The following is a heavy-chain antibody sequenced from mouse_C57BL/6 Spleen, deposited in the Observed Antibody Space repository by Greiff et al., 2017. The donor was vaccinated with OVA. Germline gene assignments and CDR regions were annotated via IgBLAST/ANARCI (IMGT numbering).Heavy chain of an antibody. CDR3: ARNDGYPYAMDY. CDR2: ISSGSSTI. J-gene: IGHJ4*01. D-gene: IGHD2-3*01. Sequence: EVQLVESGGGLVKPGGSLKLSCAASGFTFSDYGMHWVRQAPEKGLEWVAYISSGSSTIYYADTVKGRVTISRDNAKNTLFLQMTSLRSEDTAMYYCARNDGYPYAMDYWGQGTSVTVSS. CDR1: GFTFSDYG. V-gene: IGHV5-17*01.